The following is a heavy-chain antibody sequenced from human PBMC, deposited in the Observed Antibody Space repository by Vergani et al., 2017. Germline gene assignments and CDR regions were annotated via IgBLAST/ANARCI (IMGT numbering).Heavy chain of an antibody. Sequence: EVQLVESGGGLVQPGGPLSLSWGALGFPFSGSAITWVGLAPGKGWQWVSDISGSGGNTFYTDSVKGRFTISRDNSKNTLYLQMNSLRVADTSIYDCAKHPNLAVAGTIGYWGQGTLVTVSS. J-gene: IGHJ4*02. CDR1: GFPFSGSA. CDR2: ISGSGGNT. D-gene: IGHD6-19*01. V-gene: IGHV3-23*04. CDR3: AKHPNLAVAGTIGY.